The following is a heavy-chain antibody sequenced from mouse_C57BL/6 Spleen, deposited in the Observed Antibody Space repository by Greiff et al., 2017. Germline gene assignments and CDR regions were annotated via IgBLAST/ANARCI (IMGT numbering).Heavy chain of an antibody. V-gene: IGHV1-20*01. CDR1: GYSFTGYF. Sequence: EVQLQQSGPELVKPGDSVKISCKASGYSFTGYFMNWVMQSHGKSLEWIGRINPYNGDTFYNQKFKGKATLPVAKSSRTAHMELRSLTSEDSAVYYCARPFYYSNYAMDYWGQGTSVTVSS. J-gene: IGHJ4*01. CDR2: INPYNGDT. D-gene: IGHD2-5*01. CDR3: ARPFYYSNYAMDY.